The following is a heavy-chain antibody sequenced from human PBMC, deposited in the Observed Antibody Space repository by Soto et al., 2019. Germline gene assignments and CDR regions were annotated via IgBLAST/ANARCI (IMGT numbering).Heavy chain of an antibody. D-gene: IGHD6-19*01. CDR3: ARELIAVAGSYFDH. CDR2: IKTTTDGGTT. Sequence: EVQLVESGGGLVKPGGSLRLSCAASGFTFSNAWLSWVRQAPGKGLEWVGHIKTTTDGGTTDYAAPVKGRFTISRDDSKNSLYLQMNSLRAEDTAVYYCARELIAVAGSYFDHWGQGTLVTVSS. CDR1: GFTFSNAW. J-gene: IGHJ4*02. V-gene: IGHV3-15*01.